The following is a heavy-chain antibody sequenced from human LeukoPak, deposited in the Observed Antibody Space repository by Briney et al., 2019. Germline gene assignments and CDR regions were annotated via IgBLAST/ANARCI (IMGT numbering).Heavy chain of an antibody. CDR3: ARGRRSTGDTSWYFDS. D-gene: IGHD1-26*01. Sequence: GGPLRLSCAASGFTFNSYGMHWFRQAPGKGLEWVAAMWYDGGNKYYADSVKGRFAISRGNSKNTLALQMNSLRAEDTAEYYCARGRRSTGDTSWYFDSWGQGTLVTVSS. CDR1: GFTFNSYG. V-gene: IGHV3-33*01. J-gene: IGHJ4*02. CDR2: MWYDGGNK.